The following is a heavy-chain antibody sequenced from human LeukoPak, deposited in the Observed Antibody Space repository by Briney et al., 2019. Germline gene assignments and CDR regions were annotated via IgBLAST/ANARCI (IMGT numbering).Heavy chain of an antibody. Sequence: ASVKVSCKASGYTFTSYDINWVRQATGQGLEWMGWMNPNSGNTGYAQKFQGRVTMTRNTSISTAYVELSSLRSEDTAVYYCARESPPLTTVVTEYSVDAFDIWGQGTMVTVSS. J-gene: IGHJ3*02. CDR1: GYTFTSYD. CDR2: MNPNSGNT. D-gene: IGHD4-23*01. V-gene: IGHV1-8*01. CDR3: ARESPPLTTVVTEYSVDAFDI.